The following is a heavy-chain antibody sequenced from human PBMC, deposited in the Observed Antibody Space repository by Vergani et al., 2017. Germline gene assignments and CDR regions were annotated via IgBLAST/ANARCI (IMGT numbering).Heavy chain of an antibody. Sequence: QVQLVESGGGVVQRGGSLRLSCATSGFTLSNYDMQWIRQGPGKGLEFVAFIPFDGSNQYYADSVKVRFTLSRHFSKNTLYLQMNSLRTDDTATYYCAKHFRGWGIDYWGQGTQVIVS. J-gene: IGHJ4*02. V-gene: IGHV3-30*02. CDR1: GFTLSNYD. D-gene: IGHD3-16*01. CDR2: IPFDGSNQ. CDR3: AKHFRGWGIDY.